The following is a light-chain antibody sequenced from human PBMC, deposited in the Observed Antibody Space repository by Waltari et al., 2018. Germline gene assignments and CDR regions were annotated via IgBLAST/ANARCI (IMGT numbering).Light chain of an antibody. CDR2: DAT. CDR3: SSYTTRGTWV. CDR1: FSAVGPYDY. Sequence: QSPLTQPASVSGSPGQSITLSCPGAFSAVGPYDYVSWSQQLPGRAPNLLIYDATHRPSGVSDRLSGSKSGNTASLTISGLQPEDEADYYCSSYTTRGTWVFGGGTKLTVL. V-gene: IGLV2-14*03. J-gene: IGLJ3*02.